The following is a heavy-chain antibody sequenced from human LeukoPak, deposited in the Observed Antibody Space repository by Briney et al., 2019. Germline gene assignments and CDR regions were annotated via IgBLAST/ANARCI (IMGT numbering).Heavy chain of an antibody. CDR3: ARDSGYYYDSTPSYWYFDL. CDR1: GDSINSNSQY. V-gene: IGHV4-39*07. D-gene: IGHD3-22*01. Sequence: SETLSLTCIVSGDSINSNSQYWGWIRQPPGKGLEWIGTMYYSGSTYYNPSLKSRVTISVDTSKNQFSLKLSSVTAADTAVYYCARDSGYYYDSTPSYWYFDLWGRGTLVTVSS. J-gene: IGHJ2*01. CDR2: MYYSGST.